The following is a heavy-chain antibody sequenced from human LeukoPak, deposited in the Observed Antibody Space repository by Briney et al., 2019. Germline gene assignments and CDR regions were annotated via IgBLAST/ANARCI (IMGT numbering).Heavy chain of an antibody. CDR3: ARAGVGFDY. D-gene: IGHD1-26*01. Sequence: GGSLRLSCAASGFTFSAYWMHWVRQSPGRGLVWVARIKGDGITTSYADSVKGRFTISRDNAKNTLYLQMNSLRAEDTAVFYCARAGVGFDYWGQGTLVTVSS. CDR2: IKGDGITT. CDR1: GFTFSAYW. J-gene: IGHJ4*02. V-gene: IGHV3-74*01.